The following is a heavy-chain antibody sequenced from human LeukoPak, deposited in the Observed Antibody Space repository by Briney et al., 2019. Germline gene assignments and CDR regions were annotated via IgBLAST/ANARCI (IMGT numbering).Heavy chain of an antibody. J-gene: IGHJ2*01. CDR1: GFTFSSFD. CDR3: AKDPGRKLGIWYFDL. Sequence: GGSLRLSCAASGFTFSSFDMSWVRQAPGKGLEWVSAISASGASIYYADSVKGRFTISRDNSKNTLYLQMNSLRAEDTAVYYCAKDPGRKLGIWYFDLWGRGTLVTVSS. D-gene: IGHD7-27*01. CDR2: ISASGASI. V-gene: IGHV3-23*01.